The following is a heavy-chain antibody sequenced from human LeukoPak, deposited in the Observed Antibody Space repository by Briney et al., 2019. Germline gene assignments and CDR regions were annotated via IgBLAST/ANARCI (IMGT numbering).Heavy chain of an antibody. V-gene: IGHV4-39*01. CDR3: AKSGGYGLIDY. D-gene: IGHD1-26*01. CDR2: IYYSGST. Sequence: SETLSLTCAVSGASISGSGYYWGWIRQPPGKGLEWIGNIYYSGSTYYNASLQSRVTISIDTSKNQFSLRLKSVTAADTAMYYCAKSGGYGLIDYWGQGTLVTVSS. CDR1: GASISGSGYY. J-gene: IGHJ4*02.